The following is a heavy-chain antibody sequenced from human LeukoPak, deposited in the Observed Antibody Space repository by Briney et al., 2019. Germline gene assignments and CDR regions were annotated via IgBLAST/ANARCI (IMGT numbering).Heavy chain of an antibody. CDR3: ARSLDSSGSPADFDY. CDR1: GGSISSSSYY. D-gene: IGHD3-22*01. CDR2: IYYSGST. V-gene: IGHV4-39*07. J-gene: IGHJ4*02. Sequence: SETLSLTCTVSGGSISSSSYYWGWIRQPPGKGLEWIGSIYYSGSTYYNPSLKSRVTISIDMSKNQFSLKLSSVTAADTAVYYCARSLDSSGSPADFDYWGQGTLVTVSS.